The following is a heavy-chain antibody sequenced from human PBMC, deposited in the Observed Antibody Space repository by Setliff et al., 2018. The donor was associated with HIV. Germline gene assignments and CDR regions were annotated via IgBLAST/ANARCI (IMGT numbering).Heavy chain of an antibody. Sequence: GGSLRLSCAASGFTFSSYEMNWVRQAPGQGLEWVSYISSGGRTIYYADSVKGRFTISRDNAKNSLYLQMNSLRAEDTAVYYRARAEVAMVRGHDYWGQGTLVTVSS. CDR2: ISSGGRTI. CDR3: ARAEVAMVRGHDY. CDR1: GFTFSSYE. J-gene: IGHJ4*02. D-gene: IGHD3-10*01. V-gene: IGHV3-48*03.